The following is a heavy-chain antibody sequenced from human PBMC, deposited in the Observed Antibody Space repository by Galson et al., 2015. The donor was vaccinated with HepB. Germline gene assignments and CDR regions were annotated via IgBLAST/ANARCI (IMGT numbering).Heavy chain of an antibody. J-gene: IGHJ6*02. CDR1: GGSISSSNW. V-gene: IGHV4-4*02. Sequence: TLSLTCAVSGGSISSSNWWSWVRQPPGKGLEWIGEIYHSGSTNYNPSLKSRVTISVDKSKNQFSLKLSSVTAADTAVYYCARDLSAGDYDSPGGYYGMDVWGQGTTVTVSS. CDR2: IYHSGST. CDR3: ARDLSAGDYDSPGGYYGMDV. D-gene: IGHD3-22*01.